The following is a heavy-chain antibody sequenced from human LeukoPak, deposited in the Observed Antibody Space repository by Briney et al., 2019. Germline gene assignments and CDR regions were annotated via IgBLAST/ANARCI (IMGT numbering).Heavy chain of an antibody. CDR2: ISAYNGNT. J-gene: IGHJ6*02. CDR3: ARGGGQQLGPYYYYYGMDV. Sequence: GASVKVSCKASGYTFTSYGISWVRQAPGQGLEWMGWISAYNGNTNYAQKLQGRVTMTTDTSTSTAYMELRSLRSDDTAVYYCARGGGQQLGPYYYYYGMDVWGQGTTVTVSS. V-gene: IGHV1-18*01. CDR1: GYTFTSYG. D-gene: IGHD6-13*01.